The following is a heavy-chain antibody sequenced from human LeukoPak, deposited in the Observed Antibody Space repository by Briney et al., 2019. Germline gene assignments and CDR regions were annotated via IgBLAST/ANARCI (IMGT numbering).Heavy chain of an antibody. CDR3: ARGRAPTYYDFWSGYYVGYYFDY. Sequence: PSETLSLTCAVYGGSFSGYYWSWIRQPPGKGLEWIGEINHSGSTNYNPSLKSRVTISVDTSKNQFSLKLSSVTAADTAVYYCARGRAPTYYDFWSGYYVGYYFDYWGQGTLVTVSS. D-gene: IGHD3-3*01. V-gene: IGHV4-34*01. CDR1: GGSFSGYY. J-gene: IGHJ4*02. CDR2: INHSGST.